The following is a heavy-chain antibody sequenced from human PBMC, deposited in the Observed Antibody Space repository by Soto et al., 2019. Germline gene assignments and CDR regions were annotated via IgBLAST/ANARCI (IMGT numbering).Heavy chain of an antibody. CDR1: GFTFSSYA. D-gene: IGHD1-26*01. J-gene: IGHJ4*02. CDR2: LSGSGGTT. Sequence: PGGSLRLSCAASGFTFSSYAMSWVRQAPGKGLEWVSALSGSGGTTYYADSVKGRFTISRDNSKNTLFLQMNSLRAEDTAIYYCARDYEIVGATTLHDCWGQGTLVTVSS. CDR3: ARDYEIVGATTLHDC. V-gene: IGHV3-23*01.